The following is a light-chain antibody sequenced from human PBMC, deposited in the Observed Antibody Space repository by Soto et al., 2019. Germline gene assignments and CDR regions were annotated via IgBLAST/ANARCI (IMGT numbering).Light chain of an antibody. CDR1: SGRIGSNY. CDR3: QSYDSSDHVV. CDR2: EDN. Sequence: FMLTQPHSVSESPGKTVTISCTRSSGRIGSNYVQWYQQRPGSAPTTVIYEDNQRPSGVPDRFSGSIDSSSNSASLTISGLKTEDDADYYCQSYDSSDHVVFGGGTKVTVL. V-gene: IGLV6-57*04. J-gene: IGLJ2*01.